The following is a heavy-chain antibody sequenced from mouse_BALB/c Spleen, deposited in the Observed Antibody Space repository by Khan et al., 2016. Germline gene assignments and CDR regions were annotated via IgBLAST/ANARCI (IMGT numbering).Heavy chain of an antibody. Sequence: VELVESGPGLVQPSQSLSITCTVSGFSLTSYGVHWVRQSPGKGLEWLGVIWSGGSTDYNAAFISRLSISKDNSKSQVFFKMNSLQANDTAIYYCARNRGLLGYFDYWGQGTTLTVSS. D-gene: IGHD2-3*01. CDR3: ARNRGLLGYFDY. CDR2: IWSGGST. V-gene: IGHV2-2*02. J-gene: IGHJ2*01. CDR1: GFSLTSYG.